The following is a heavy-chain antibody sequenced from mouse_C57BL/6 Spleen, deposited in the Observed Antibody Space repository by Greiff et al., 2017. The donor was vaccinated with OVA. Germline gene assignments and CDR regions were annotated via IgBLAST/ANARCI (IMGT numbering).Heavy chain of an antibody. V-gene: IGHV1-26*01. Sequence: VQLQQSGPELVKPGASVKISCKASGYTFTDYYMNWVKQSHGKSLEWIGDINPNNGGTSYNQKFKGKATLTVDKSSSTAYMELRSLTSEDSAVYYCARMRNYYGSSYWYFDVWGTGTTVTVSS. J-gene: IGHJ1*03. CDR2: INPNNGGT. D-gene: IGHD1-1*01. CDR1: GYTFTDYY. CDR3: ARMRNYYGSSYWYFDV.